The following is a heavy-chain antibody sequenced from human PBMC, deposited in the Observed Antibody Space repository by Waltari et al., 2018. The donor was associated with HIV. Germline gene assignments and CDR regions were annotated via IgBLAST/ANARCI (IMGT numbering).Heavy chain of an antibody. CDR2: ISWNSDSM. CDR1: GFTFDEYA. Sequence: EVQLVESGGGLVQPGRSLRLSCAPSGFTFDEYAMHWVRQAPGWGREWVSGISWNSDSMGYADSVKGRFTISRDNAKNSLYLQMNSLRPEDTAFYYCAKGLYDFWSGYQSGGGMDVWGQGTTVTVSS. V-gene: IGHV3-9*01. CDR3: AKGLYDFWSGYQSGGGMDV. J-gene: IGHJ6*02. D-gene: IGHD3-3*01.